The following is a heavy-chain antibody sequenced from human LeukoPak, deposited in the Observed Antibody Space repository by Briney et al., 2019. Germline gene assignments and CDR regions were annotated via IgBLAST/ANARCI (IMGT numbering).Heavy chain of an antibody. CDR2: IIPIFGTA. V-gene: IGHV1-69*06. J-gene: IGHJ6*03. CDR3: ARTVYDSSGYYSSYYYYYMDV. D-gene: IGHD3-22*01. CDR1: GGTFSSYA. Sequence: GSSVKVYCKASGGTFSSYAISWVRQAPGQGLERMGGIIPIFGTANYAQKFQGRVTITADKSTSTAYMELSSLRSEDTAVYYCARTVYDSSGYYSSYYYYYMDVWGKGTTVTVSS.